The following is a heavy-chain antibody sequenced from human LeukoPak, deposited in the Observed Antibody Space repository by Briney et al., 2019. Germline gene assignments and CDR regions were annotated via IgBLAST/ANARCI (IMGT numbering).Heavy chain of an antibody. CDR1: GGTFSSYA. CDR3: ARVTMVRGTVDY. Sequence: ASVKVSCTASGGTFSSYAISWVRQAPGQGLEWMGGIIPIFGTANYAQKFQGRVTITADKSTSTAYMELSSLRSEDTAVYYCARVTMVRGTVDYWGQGTLVTVSS. V-gene: IGHV1-69*06. J-gene: IGHJ4*02. CDR2: IIPIFGTA. D-gene: IGHD3-10*01.